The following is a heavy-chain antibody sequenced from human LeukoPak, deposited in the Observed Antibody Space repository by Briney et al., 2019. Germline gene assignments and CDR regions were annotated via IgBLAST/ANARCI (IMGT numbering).Heavy chain of an antibody. J-gene: IGHJ3*02. V-gene: IGHV4-34*01. CDR3: ARVSYYYDSSGYYSDAFDI. CDR1: GVSFSGYY. CDR2: INHSGST. D-gene: IGHD3-22*01. Sequence: SETLSLTCAVYGVSFSGYYWSWIRQPPGKGLEWIGEINHSGSTNYNPSLKSRVTISVDPSKNQFSLTLSSVTAADTAVYYCARVSYYYDSSGYYSDAFDIWGQGTMVTVSS.